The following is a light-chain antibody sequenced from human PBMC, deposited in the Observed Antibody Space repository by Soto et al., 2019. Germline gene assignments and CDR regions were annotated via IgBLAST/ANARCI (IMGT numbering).Light chain of an antibody. V-gene: IGLV3-21*02. J-gene: IGLJ1*01. Sequence: SYELTQPPSVSVAPGQTASITCGGNNIGSKSVNWYQQKPGQAPVLVVHDDSDRPSGIPERFSGSHSGNTATLTISRVEAGDEADYYCQVWDSSSDRYVFGTGTKLTVL. CDR2: DDS. CDR1: NIGSKS. CDR3: QVWDSSSDRYV.